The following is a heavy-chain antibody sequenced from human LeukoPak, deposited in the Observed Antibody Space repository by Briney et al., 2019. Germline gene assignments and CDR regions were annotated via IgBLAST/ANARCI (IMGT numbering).Heavy chain of an antibody. CDR3: ARYYGGNILDY. CDR2: IYYSGST. Sequence: PSETLSLTCTVSGGSISSGGYSWRWIRQHPGKGLEWIGYIYYSGSTYYNPSLKSRVTISVDTSKNQFSLKLSSVTAADTAVYYCARYYGGNILDYWGQGTLVTVSS. CDR1: GGSISSGGYS. J-gene: IGHJ4*02. V-gene: IGHV4-31*03. D-gene: IGHD4-23*01.